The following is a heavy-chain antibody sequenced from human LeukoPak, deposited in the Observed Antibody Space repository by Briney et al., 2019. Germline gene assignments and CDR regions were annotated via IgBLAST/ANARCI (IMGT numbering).Heavy chain of an antibody. V-gene: IGHV3-48*03. CDR2: ISSSGSTI. Sequence: GGSLRLSCAASGFAFSSYEMNWVRQAPGKGLEWVSYISSSGSTIYYADSVKGRFTISRDNAKNSLYLQMNSLRAEDTAVYYCATEPNAYGEYFDYWGQGTLVTVSS. CDR1: GFAFSSYE. D-gene: IGHD1-14*01. CDR3: ATEPNAYGEYFDY. J-gene: IGHJ4*02.